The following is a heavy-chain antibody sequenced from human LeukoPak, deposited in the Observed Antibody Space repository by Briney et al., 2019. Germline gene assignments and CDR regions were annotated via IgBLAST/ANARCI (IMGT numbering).Heavy chain of an antibody. CDR3: ARGSLRPGYYYMDV. CDR2: IYYSGST. D-gene: IGHD5-24*01. CDR1: GGSISSSSYY. J-gene: IGHJ6*03. V-gene: IGHV4-39*07. Sequence: SETLSLTCTVSGGSISSSSYYWGWIRQPPGKGLEWIGSIYYSGSTYYNPSLKSRVTISVDTSKNQFSLKLSSVTAADTAVYYCARGSLRPGYYYMDVWGKGTTVTVSS.